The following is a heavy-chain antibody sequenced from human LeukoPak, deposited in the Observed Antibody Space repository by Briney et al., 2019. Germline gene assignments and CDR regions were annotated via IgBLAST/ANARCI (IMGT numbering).Heavy chain of an antibody. CDR3: ARQKRWLQEIRFDY. Sequence: SETLSLTCTVSGGSISSSSYYWGWIRQPPGKGLEWIGSIYYSGSTYYNPSLKSRVTISVDTSKNQFSLKLSSVTAADTAVYYCARQKRWLQEIRFDYWGQGTLVTVSS. CDR2: IYYSGST. V-gene: IGHV4-39*01. J-gene: IGHJ4*02. D-gene: IGHD5-24*01. CDR1: GGSISSSSYY.